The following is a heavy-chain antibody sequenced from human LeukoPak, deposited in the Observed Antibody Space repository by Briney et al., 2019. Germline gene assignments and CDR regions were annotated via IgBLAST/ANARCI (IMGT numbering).Heavy chain of an antibody. CDR2: MNPNSGNT. CDR1: GYTFTSYD. CDR3: ARVRWFGESPYDY. D-gene: IGHD3-10*01. V-gene: IGHV1-8*01. J-gene: IGHJ4*02. Sequence: ASVKVSCKASGYTFTSYDINWVRQATGQGLEWMGWMNPNSGNTGYAQKFQGRVTMTRNNSISTAYMELSSLRSEDTAVYYCARVRWFGESPYDYWGQGTLVTVSS.